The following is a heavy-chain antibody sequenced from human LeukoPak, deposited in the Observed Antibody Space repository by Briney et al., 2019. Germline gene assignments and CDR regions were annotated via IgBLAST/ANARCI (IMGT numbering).Heavy chain of an antibody. J-gene: IGHJ4*02. CDR1: GFTFSSYS. V-gene: IGHV3-21*01. CDR3: AKGRCSSTSCYIDDY. Sequence: GGSLRLSCAASGFTFSSYSMTWVRQAPGKGLEWVSSISSSSSYIYYADSVKGRFTISRDNAKNSLYLQMNSLRAEDTAVYYCAKGRCSSTSCYIDDYWGQGTLVTVSS. CDR2: ISSSSSYI. D-gene: IGHD2-2*02.